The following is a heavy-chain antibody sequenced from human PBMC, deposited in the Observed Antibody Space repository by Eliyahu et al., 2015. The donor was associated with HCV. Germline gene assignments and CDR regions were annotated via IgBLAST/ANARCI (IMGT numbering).Heavy chain of an antibody. CDR2: IIPIFGTG. Sequence: QVQLVQSGAEVKKPGSSVKVSCKASGGTFSNYGISWVRQAPGQGLEWMGGIIPIFGTGNYAQKFRGRVTITADESTSTAYMELSSLRSEDTAVYYCAREWGSTTVVNPFFVYWGQGTLVTVSS. V-gene: IGHV1-69*01. D-gene: IGHD4-23*01. CDR1: GGTFSNYG. CDR3: AREWGSTTVVNPFFVY. J-gene: IGHJ4*02.